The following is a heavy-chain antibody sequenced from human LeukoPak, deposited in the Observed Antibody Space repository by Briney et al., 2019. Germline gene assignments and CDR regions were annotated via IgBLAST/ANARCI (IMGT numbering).Heavy chain of an antibody. V-gene: IGHV1-69*13. CDR3: ATRLYCSNTRCRNFPFAY. Sequence: SVKVSCKASGGTFSSYAINWVRQAPGQGLEWMGGIIPILGTANYAQKFQDRVTITADESTSTAYMELSSLRSEDKTIYYCATRLYCSNTRCRNFPFAYWGQGTLVTVSS. J-gene: IGHJ4*02. CDR2: IIPILGTA. CDR1: GGTFSSYA. D-gene: IGHD2-2*01.